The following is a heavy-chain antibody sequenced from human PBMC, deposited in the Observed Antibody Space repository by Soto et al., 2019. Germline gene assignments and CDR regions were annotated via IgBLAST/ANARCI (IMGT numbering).Heavy chain of an antibody. J-gene: IGHJ3*02. CDR3: ARGLHMLELRSDI. V-gene: IGHV1-69*13. CDR2: IIPIFGTA. D-gene: IGHD1-7*01. CDR1: GGTFSSYA. Sequence: GASVKVSCKASGGTFSSYAISWLRQAPGQGLEWMGGIIPIFGTANYAQKFQGRVTITADESTSTAYMELSSLRSEDTAVYYCARGLHMLELRSDIWGQGTMVTVSS.